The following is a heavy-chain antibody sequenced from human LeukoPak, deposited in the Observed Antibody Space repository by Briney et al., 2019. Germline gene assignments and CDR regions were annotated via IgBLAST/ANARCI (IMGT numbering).Heavy chain of an antibody. V-gene: IGHV4-59*08. Sequence: NPSETLSLTCTVSGGSISTFYWSWIRQPPGKGLEWTGYIYNIGTTNYNPSLKNRATISVDTSKNQFSLRLSSVTAVDTAMYYCARHGGGLGWFDPWGQGALVTVSS. J-gene: IGHJ5*02. CDR2: IYNIGTT. CDR1: GGSISTFY. CDR3: ARHGGGLGWFDP. D-gene: IGHD3-16*01.